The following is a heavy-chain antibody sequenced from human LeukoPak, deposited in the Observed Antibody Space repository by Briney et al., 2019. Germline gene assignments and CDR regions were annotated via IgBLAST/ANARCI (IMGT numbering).Heavy chain of an antibody. CDR1: GVSISSSSYY. J-gene: IGHJ6*02. CDR2: IYYSGST. CDR3: GRHQTMYYGMDV. Sequence: PSETLSLTCTVSGVSISSSSYYWGWIRQPPGKGLEWIGSIYYSGSTYYNPSLKSRVTISVDTSKNQFSLKLGSVTAADTAVYYCGRHQTMYYGMDVWGQGTTVSVSS. V-gene: IGHV4-39*01. D-gene: IGHD4/OR15-4a*01.